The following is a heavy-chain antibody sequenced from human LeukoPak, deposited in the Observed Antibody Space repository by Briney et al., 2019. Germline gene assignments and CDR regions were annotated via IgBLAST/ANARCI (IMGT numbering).Heavy chain of an antibody. CDR2: IYTSGST. CDR1: GGSISSYY. CDR3: ARSSTAAARYYYGMDV. Sequence: SETLSLTCTVSGGSISSYYWSWIRQPAGKGLEWIGRIYTSGSTNYNPSLKSRVTMSVDTSKNQFSLKLGSVTAADTAVYYCARSSTAAARYYYGMDVWGQGTTVTVSS. V-gene: IGHV4-4*07. D-gene: IGHD6-13*01. J-gene: IGHJ6*02.